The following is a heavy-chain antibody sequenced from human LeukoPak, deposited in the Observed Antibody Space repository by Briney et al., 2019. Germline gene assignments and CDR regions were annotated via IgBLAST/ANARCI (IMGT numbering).Heavy chain of an antibody. J-gene: IGHJ5*02. Sequence: GASVKVSCKASGYTFTGYYMHWVRQAPGHGLEWMGWINPNSGGTNYAQEFQGRVTMTRDTSISTAYMELSRLRSDDTAVYYCARFGPYNWFDPWGQGTLVTVSS. V-gene: IGHV1-2*02. CDR2: INPNSGGT. CDR1: GYTFTGYY. D-gene: IGHD3-16*01. CDR3: ARFGPYNWFDP.